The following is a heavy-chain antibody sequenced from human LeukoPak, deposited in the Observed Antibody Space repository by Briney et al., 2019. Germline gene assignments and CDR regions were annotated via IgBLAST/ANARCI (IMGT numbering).Heavy chain of an antibody. V-gene: IGHV4-34*01. J-gene: IGHJ6*03. CDR2: INHSGST. CDR3: ARHANYYDSSGYYPWYYYYYMDV. D-gene: IGHD3-22*01. Sequence: PSETLSLTCAVYGGSFSGYYWSWIRQPPGKGLEWIGEINHSGSTNYNPSLKSRVTISVDTSKNQFSLKLSSVTAADTAVYYCARHANYYDSSGYYPWYYYYYMDVWGKGTTVTISS. CDR1: GGSFSGYY.